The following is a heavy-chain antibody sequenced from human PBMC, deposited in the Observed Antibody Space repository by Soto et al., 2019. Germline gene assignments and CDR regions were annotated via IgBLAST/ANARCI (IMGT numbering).Heavy chain of an antibody. CDR1: GGTFSTYA. Sequence: QVQLVQSAAEVKKPGSSVKVSCKASGGTFSTYAISWVRQAPGQGLEWMGGIIPIFGTANTAQKFQGRVTINADEYTSTAYMDLSRLRSEDTAVYYRARAEYHWNYVGGGYFDYWGQGTLVTVSS. J-gene: IGHJ4*02. CDR3: ARAEYHWNYVGGGYFDY. D-gene: IGHD1-7*01. CDR2: IIPIFGTA. V-gene: IGHV1-69*01.